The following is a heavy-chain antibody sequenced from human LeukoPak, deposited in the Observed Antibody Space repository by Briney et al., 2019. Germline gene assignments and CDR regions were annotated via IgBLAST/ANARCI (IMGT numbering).Heavy chain of an antibody. D-gene: IGHD3-3*01. CDR2: ISWNSGSI. J-gene: IGHJ6*03. CDR1: VFTFDDYA. V-gene: IGHV3-9*01. Sequence: GRSLRLTCAASVFTFDDYAMSWVRQAPEKGLEWVSGISWNSGSIGYADSVKGRFTISRDNAKNSLYLQMNSLRAEDTALYYCAKDRGPRFLYMAVWGKGTTVTVSS. CDR3: AKDRGPRFLYMAV.